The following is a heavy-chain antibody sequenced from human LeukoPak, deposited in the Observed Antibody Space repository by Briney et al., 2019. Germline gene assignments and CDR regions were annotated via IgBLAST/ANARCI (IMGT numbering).Heavy chain of an antibody. CDR2: ISGSGGST. J-gene: IGHJ4*02. CDR1: GFTFSSYA. V-gene: IGHV3-23*01. Sequence: GGSLRLSCAASGFTFSSYAMSWVRQAPGKGLEWVSAISGSGGSTYYADSVKGRFTISIDSSKNTLYLQMNSLRAEDTAVYYCAKDLEPSCYDYWGQGTLVTVSS. D-gene: IGHD2-2*01. CDR3: AKDLEPSCYDY.